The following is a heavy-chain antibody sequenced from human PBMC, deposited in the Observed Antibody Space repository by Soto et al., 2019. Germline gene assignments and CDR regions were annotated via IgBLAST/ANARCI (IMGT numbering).Heavy chain of an antibody. V-gene: IGHV1-69*01. CDR1: GDTFKNCV. CDR2: SIPLFGTT. D-gene: IGHD3-10*01. Sequence: QVQVVQAGVEVRRPGSSVKVSCKASGDTFKNCVISWVRQAPGQGLAWMGGSIPLFGTTDFAQTFQGRLTITTAESTTTAYMELSRLRSEDTATYYCAAALGFGKLSVVWGQGTTAIVSS. CDR3: AAALGFGKLSVV. J-gene: IGHJ6*02.